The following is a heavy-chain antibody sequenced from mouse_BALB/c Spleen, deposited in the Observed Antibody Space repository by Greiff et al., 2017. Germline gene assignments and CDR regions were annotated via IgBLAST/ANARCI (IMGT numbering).Heavy chain of an antibody. CDR2: INPSNGRT. Sequence: QVQLQQSGAELVKPGASVKLSCKASGYTFTSYWMHWVKQRPGQGLEWIGEINPSNGRTNYNEKFKSKATLTVDKSSSTAYMQLSSLTSEDSAVYYCARSGNHVYAMDYWGQGTSVTVSS. D-gene: IGHD2-1*01. V-gene: IGHV1S81*02. J-gene: IGHJ4*01. CDR3: ARSGNHVYAMDY. CDR1: GYTFTSYW.